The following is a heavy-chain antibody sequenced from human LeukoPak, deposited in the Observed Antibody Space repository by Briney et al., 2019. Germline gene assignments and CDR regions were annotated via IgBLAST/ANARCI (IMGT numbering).Heavy chain of an antibody. D-gene: IGHD6-19*01. V-gene: IGHV1-2*02. CDR3: ARPYDSGWSLYYFDY. CDR1: GYTFTSYY. CDR2: INPNSGGT. J-gene: IGHJ4*02. Sequence: GSVKVSCKASGYTFTSYYMHWVRQAPGQGLEWMGWINPNSGGTNYAQKFQGRVTMTRDTSMSTAYMELSSLISDDTAVYYCARPYDSGWSLYYFDYWGQGTLVTVSS.